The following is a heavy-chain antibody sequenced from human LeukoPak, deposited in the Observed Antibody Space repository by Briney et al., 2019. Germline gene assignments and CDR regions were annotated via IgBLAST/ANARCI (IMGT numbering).Heavy chain of an antibody. CDR2: ISSSSSYI. J-gene: IGHJ4*02. V-gene: IGHV3-21*01. CDR3: ARDVTEMITFGGVDY. D-gene: IGHD3-16*01. CDR1: GLTFSSYS. Sequence: GGSLRLSCAASGLTFSSYSMNWVRQAPGKGLEWVSSISSSSSYIYYADSVKGRFTISRDNAKNSLYLQMNSLRAEDTAVYYCARDVTEMITFGGVDYWGQGTLVTVSS.